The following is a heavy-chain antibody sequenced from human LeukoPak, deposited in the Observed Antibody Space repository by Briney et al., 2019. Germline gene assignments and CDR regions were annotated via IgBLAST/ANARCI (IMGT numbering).Heavy chain of an antibody. V-gene: IGHV4-39*07. CDR1: GGSISSSSYY. Sequence: PSETLSLTCTVSGGSISSSSYYWGWIRQPPGKGLEWIGSIYYSGSTYYNPSLKSRVTISVDTSKNQFSLKLSSVTAADTAVYYCARDVVGATPFDYWGQGTLVTVSS. J-gene: IGHJ4*02. CDR3: ARDVVGATPFDY. CDR2: IYYSGST. D-gene: IGHD1-26*01.